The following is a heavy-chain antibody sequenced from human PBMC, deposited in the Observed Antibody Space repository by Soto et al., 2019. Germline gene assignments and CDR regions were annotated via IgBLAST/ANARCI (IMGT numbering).Heavy chain of an antibody. CDR1: GGSFSGYY. V-gene: IGHV4-34*01. CDR3: ARVGYCSGGSCLRRARRQEREYNWFDP. D-gene: IGHD2-15*01. J-gene: IGHJ5*02. Sequence: SETLSLTCAVYGGSFSGYYWSWIRQPPGKGLEWIGEINHSGSTNYNPSLKSRVTISVDTSKNQFSLKLSSVTAADMAVYYCARVGYCSGGSCLRRARRQEREYNWFDPWGQGTLVTVSS. CDR2: INHSGST.